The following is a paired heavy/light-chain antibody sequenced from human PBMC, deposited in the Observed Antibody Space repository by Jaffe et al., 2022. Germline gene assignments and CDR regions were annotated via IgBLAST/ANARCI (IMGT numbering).Heavy chain of an antibody. J-gene: IGHJ4*02. V-gene: IGHV3-23*01. CDR1: GFTFTTYA. D-gene: IGHD6-19*01. CDR2: ISGSGGNT. CDR3: AKFLYVAVAGTGEKYFNY. Sequence: EVQLLESGGGLLQPGGSLRLSCAASGFTFTTYAMSWVRQAPGKGLEWVSTISGSGGNTYYADSVKGRFTISRDNSKDTLYLQMHSLRAEDTALYYCAKFLYVAVAGTGEKYFNYWGQGTLVTVSS.
Light chain of an antibody. CDR1: QGINNW. J-gene: IGKJ3*01. CDR2: AAS. V-gene: IGKV1-12*01. CDR3: QQANSFPLFT. Sequence: DIQMTQSPSSVSASVGDRVTITCRASQGINNWLAWYQQKPGKAPRLLIYAASTLQSGVPSRFSGSGSGTDFTLTISSLQPEDFATYYCQQANSFPLFTFGPGTKVDIK.